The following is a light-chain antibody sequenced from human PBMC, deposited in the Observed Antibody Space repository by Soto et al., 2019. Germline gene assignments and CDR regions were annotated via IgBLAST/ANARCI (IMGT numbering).Light chain of an antibody. J-gene: IGKJ3*01. CDR1: QDTRNY. CDR3: QQYDNLLT. Sequence: DIQMTQSPSSLSASVGDRVTITCQATQDTRNYLNWYQQKPGKAPKLLIYAASNLETGVPSRFSGSGSGTDFTFTISSLQPEDIATYYCQQYDNLLTFGPGTKVYIK. V-gene: IGKV1-33*01. CDR2: AAS.